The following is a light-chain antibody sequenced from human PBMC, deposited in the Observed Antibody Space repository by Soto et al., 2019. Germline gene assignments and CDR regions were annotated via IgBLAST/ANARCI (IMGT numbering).Light chain of an antibody. CDR3: SLYTNTSTLV. J-gene: IGLJ3*02. V-gene: IGLV2-14*02. Sequence: QSVLTQPASVSGSPGQSIIISCTGTSSDVGAYNLVSWYQQHPGRAPKLFIFDVSDRPSGVSDRFSGSKSGNTASLTISGLQAEDEASYYCSLYTNTSTLVFGGGTKLTVL. CDR2: DVS. CDR1: SSDVGAYNL.